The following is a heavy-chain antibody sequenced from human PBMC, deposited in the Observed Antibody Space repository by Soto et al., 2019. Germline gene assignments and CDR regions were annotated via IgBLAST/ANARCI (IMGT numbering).Heavy chain of an antibody. Sequence: SETLSLTCTVSGASISCYYWSWIRKSAGKGLEWIGRIYATGTTDYNPSLKSRVMMSVDTSKKQFSLRLRSVTAADTAVYYCVRDGTKTLRDWFDPWGQGISVTVS. CDR2: IYATGTT. V-gene: IGHV4-4*07. J-gene: IGHJ5*02. CDR1: GASISCYY. CDR3: VRDGTKTLRDWFDP. D-gene: IGHD1-1*01.